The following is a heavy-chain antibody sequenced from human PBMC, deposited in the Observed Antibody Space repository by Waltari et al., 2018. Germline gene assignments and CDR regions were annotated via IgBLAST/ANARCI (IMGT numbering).Heavy chain of an antibody. J-gene: IGHJ4*02. V-gene: IGHV3-33*01. CDR2: IWYDGSKK. CDR3: ARTGNGHSSGWYSGDY. D-gene: IGHD6-19*01. Sequence: QVQLVESGGGVVQPGRSLRLSCAASGFTFSSYGMHWVRQAPDKGLEWLAIIWYDGSKKYYADSVKGRFTISKDNSNNTLYLQMNCLRAEDTAVYYCARTGNGHSSGWYSGDYWGQGTLVTVSS. CDR1: GFTFSSYG.